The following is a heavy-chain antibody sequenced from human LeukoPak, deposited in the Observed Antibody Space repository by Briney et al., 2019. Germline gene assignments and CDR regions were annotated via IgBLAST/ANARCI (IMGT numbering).Heavy chain of an antibody. J-gene: IGHJ6*03. CDR1: GFTFRSYW. CDR2: IKQDGSEK. V-gene: IGHV3-7*01. CDR3: ARDKALMLRGVIIRENYYYYMDV. D-gene: IGHD3-10*01. Sequence: GGSLRLSCAASGFTFRSYWMSWVRQAPGKGLEWVANIKQDGSEKYFVDSEKGRFTISRDNAKNSLYLQMNSLRAEDTAVHYGARDKALMLRGVIIRENYYYYMDVWGKGTTVTISS.